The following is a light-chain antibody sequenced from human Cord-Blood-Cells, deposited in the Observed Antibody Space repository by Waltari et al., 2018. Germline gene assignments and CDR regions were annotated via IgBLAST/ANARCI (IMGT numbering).Light chain of an antibody. CDR1: QSVLYSSNNKNY. V-gene: IGKV4-1*01. Sequence: DIVMTKSPAPLAVSLGGRATINCKSSQSVLYSSNNKNYLAWYQQKPGQPPKLLIYWASTRESGVPDRFSGSGSGTDFTLTISSLQAEDVAVYYCQQYYSTPLTFGGGTKVEIK. J-gene: IGKJ4*01. CDR3: QQYYSTPLT. CDR2: WAS.